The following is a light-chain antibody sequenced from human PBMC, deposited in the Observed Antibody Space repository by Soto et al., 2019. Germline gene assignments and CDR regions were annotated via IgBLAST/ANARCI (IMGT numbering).Light chain of an antibody. V-gene: IGKV3-20*01. Sequence: EIVFTQSPGTLSLSPGERATLSCRASQSVSSSYLAWYQQKPGQAPRLLIYGASSRATGIPDRFSGSGSGTDFTHTISRLKPEDLAVYYGQYYGSSPWTFGQGTKVES. CDR3: QYYGSSPWT. CDR1: QSVSSSY. CDR2: GAS. J-gene: IGKJ1*01.